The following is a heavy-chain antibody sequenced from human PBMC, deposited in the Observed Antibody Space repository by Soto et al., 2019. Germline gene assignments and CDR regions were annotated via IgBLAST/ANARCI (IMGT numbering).Heavy chain of an antibody. J-gene: IGHJ2*01. V-gene: IGHV3-23*01. CDR2: IHGGGDYT. D-gene: IGHD1-26*01. CDR1: GFTFSNYA. CDR3: AKHRGSGSYTNWTFDV. Sequence: EVQVLESGGGLVQPGGSLRLSCAASGFTFSNYAMSCVRQAPGKGLEWVSTIHGGGDYTHYTDSVKGRFTISRANSRNTPFIQMNSLRAEATAVYYWAKHRGSGSYTNWTFDVWGRGTLVTVSS.